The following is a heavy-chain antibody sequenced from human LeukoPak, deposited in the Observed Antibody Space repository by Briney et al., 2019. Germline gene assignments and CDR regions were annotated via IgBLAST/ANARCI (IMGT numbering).Heavy chain of an antibody. CDR3: ARNSGSYPAAFDI. CDR2: ISSSSSYI. V-gene: IGHV3-21*01. CDR1: GFTFSSYS. J-gene: IGHJ3*02. D-gene: IGHD1-26*01. Sequence: PGGSLRLSCAASGFTFSSYSMNWVRQAPGKGLEWVSSISSSSSYIYYADSAKGRFTISRDNAKNSLYLQMNSLRAEDTAVYYCARNSGSYPAAFDIWGRGTMVTVSS.